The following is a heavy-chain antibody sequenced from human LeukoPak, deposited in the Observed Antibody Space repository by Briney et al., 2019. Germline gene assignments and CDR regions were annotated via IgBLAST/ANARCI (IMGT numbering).Heavy chain of an antibody. CDR3: AKGEYGDYNLNWFDP. D-gene: IGHD4-17*01. V-gene: IGHV3-9*01. J-gene: IGHJ5*02. Sequence: GGSLRLSCAASGFTFDDYAMHWVRQAPGKGLEWVSGISWNSGSMGYADSVKGRFTISRDNAKNSLYLQMNSLRAEDTALYYCAKGEYGDYNLNWFDPWGQGTLVTVSS. CDR2: ISWNSGSM. CDR1: GFTFDDYA.